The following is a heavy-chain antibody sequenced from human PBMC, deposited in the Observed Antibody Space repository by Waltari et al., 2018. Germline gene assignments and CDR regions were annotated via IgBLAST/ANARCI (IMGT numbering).Heavy chain of an antibody. CDR2: INHSGST. CDR3: ARGPGGWVVR. J-gene: IGHJ4*02. CDR1: GGSFSGYY. Sequence: QVQLQQWGAGLWKPSETLSLTCAAYGGSFSGYYWSWIRQPPGKGLEWIGEINHSGSTNYNPSLKSRVTISVDTSKNQFSLKLSSVTAADTAVYYCARGPGGWVVRWGQGTLVTVSS. D-gene: IGHD2-21*01. V-gene: IGHV4-34*01.